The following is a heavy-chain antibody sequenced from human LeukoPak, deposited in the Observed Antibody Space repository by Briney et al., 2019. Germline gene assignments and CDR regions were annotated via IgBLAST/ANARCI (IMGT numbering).Heavy chain of an antibody. CDR2: IYHSGSI. V-gene: IGHV4-4*02. Sequence: SETLSLTCAVPGGSISSSNWWSWVRQPPGKGLEWIGEIYHSGSINYNPSLKSRVTISVDKPKNQFSLNLSSVTAADTAVYYCARGEWLRAFDYWGQGTLVTVSS. D-gene: IGHD5-12*01. CDR1: GGSISSSNW. CDR3: ARGEWLRAFDY. J-gene: IGHJ4*02.